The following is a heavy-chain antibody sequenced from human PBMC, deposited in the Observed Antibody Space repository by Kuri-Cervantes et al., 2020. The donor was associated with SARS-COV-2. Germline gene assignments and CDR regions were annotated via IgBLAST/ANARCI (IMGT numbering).Heavy chain of an antibody. V-gene: IGHV3-30-3*01. CDR2: ISYDGSNK. J-gene: IGHJ4*02. CDR1: GFTFSSYA. CDR3: ARGVVDSILLDY. D-gene: IGHD3-22*01. Sequence: GESLKISCAASGFTFSSYAMHWVRQAPGKGLEWVAVISYDGSNKYYADSVKGRFTISRDNSKNTLYLQMNSLRAEDTAVYYCARGVVDSILLDYWGQGTLVTVSS.